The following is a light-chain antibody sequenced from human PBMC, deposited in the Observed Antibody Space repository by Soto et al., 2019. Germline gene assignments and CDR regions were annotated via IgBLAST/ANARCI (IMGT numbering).Light chain of an antibody. CDR3: QSYDSSLSGVV. CDR1: SSNIGAGYE. V-gene: IGLV1-40*01. CDR2: GNS. Sequence: QSVLTQPPSGSGAPGQRVTISCTGSSSNIGAGYEVHWYQQLPGTAPKLLIYGNSNRPSGVPDRFSGSKSGTSASLAITGLQAEDEADYYCQSYDSSLSGVVFGGGTKFTVL. J-gene: IGLJ2*01.